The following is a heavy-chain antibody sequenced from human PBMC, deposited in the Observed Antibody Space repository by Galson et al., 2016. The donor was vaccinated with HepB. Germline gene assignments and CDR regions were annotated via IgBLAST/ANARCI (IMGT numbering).Heavy chain of an antibody. CDR3: ARHSDRTTLYGMDV. J-gene: IGHJ6*02. V-gene: IGHV3-21*01. Sequence: SLRLSCAASAFTFSNYPMNWVRQAPGKGLEWVSSISTGSSSIYYADSVKGRFTISRDNTKNSLYLQVSNLRAEDTAVYYCARHSDRTTLYGMDVWGQGTTVTVSS. CDR2: ISTGSSSI. D-gene: IGHD1-14*01. CDR1: AFTFSNYP.